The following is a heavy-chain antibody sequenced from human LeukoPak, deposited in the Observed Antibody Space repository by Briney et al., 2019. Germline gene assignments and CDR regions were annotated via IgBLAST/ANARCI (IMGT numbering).Heavy chain of an antibody. CDR2: IYYSGST. CDR1: GGSISSSSYY. V-gene: IGHV4-39*07. CDR3: ARARGLTFGGVIVPFDY. Sequence: PSETLSLTCTVSGGSISSSSYYWGWIRQPPGKGLEWIGSIYYSGSTYYNPSLKSRVTISVDTSKNQFSLKLSSVTAADTAVYYCARARGLTFGGVIVPFDYWGQGTLVTVSS. D-gene: IGHD3-16*02. J-gene: IGHJ4*02.